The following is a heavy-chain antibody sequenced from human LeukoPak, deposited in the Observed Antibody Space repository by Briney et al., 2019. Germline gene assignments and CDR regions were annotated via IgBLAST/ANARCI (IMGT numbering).Heavy chain of an antibody. CDR3: ARLTTVTTTTPFYMDV. Sequence: GESLKFSCEGSGYSFANYWIAWVRQMPGKGLEWMGIIYPGDSDTRYSPSFQGQVTISADKSISTAYLQWSSLKASDTAMYYCARLTTVTTTTPFYMDVWGKGATVSVSS. D-gene: IGHD4-11*01. CDR2: IYPGDSDT. CDR1: GYSFANYW. J-gene: IGHJ6*03. V-gene: IGHV5-51*01.